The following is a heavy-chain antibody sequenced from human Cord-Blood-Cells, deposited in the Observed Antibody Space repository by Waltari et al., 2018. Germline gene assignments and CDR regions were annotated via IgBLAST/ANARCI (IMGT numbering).Heavy chain of an antibody. D-gene: IGHD5-18*01. CDR2: IYYSGST. Sequence: QLQLQESGPGLVKPSETLSLTCTVSGGSISSRSYYWGWIRQPPGKGLEWIGSIYYSGSTYYNPSLKSRVTISVDTSKNQFSLKLSSVTAADTAVYYCARRGYSYGYFDYWGQGTLVTVSS. CDR3: ARRGYSYGYFDY. V-gene: IGHV4-39*01. J-gene: IGHJ4*02. CDR1: GGSISSRSYY.